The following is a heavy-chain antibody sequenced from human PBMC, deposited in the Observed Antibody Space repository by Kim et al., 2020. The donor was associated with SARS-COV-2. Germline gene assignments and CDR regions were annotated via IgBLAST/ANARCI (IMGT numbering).Heavy chain of an antibody. J-gene: IGHJ4*02. V-gene: IGHV3-64D*06. CDR1: GFTFSSYA. CDR3: VSGDLLVGSYSFDY. D-gene: IGHD1-26*01. CDR2: ISSNGGST. Sequence: GGSLRLSCSASGFTFSSYAMHWVRQAPGKGLEYVSAISSNGGSTYYADSVKGRFTISRDNSKNTLYLQMSSLRAEDTAAYYCVSGDLLVGSYSFDYWGQGTLVTVSS.